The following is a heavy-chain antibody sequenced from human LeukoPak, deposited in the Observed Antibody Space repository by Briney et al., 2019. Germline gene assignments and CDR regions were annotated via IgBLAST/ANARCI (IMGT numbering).Heavy chain of an antibody. V-gene: IGHV1-69*04. D-gene: IGHD5-18*01. Sequence: GASVKVSCKASGGTFSSYAISWVRQAPGQGLEWMGRIIPILGIANYAQRFQGRVTITADKSTSTAYMELSSLRSEDTAVYYCARDMMDTAITPFDYWGQGTLVTVSS. CDR2: IIPILGIA. CDR1: GGTFSSYA. J-gene: IGHJ4*02. CDR3: ARDMMDTAITPFDY.